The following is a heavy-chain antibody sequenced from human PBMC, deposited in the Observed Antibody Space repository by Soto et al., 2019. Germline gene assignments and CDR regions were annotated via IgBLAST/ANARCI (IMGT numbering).Heavy chain of an antibody. CDR3: AKDRRIVGATSVDIDY. CDR1: GFTFDDFA. D-gene: IGHD1-26*01. V-gene: IGHV3-9*01. Sequence: ESGGGLVQPGRSLRLSCAASGFTFDDFAMHWVRQAPGKGLEWVSGISWNSGSIGYADSVKGRFTISRDNAKNSLYLQMNSLRAEDTALYYCAKDRRIVGATSVDIDYWGQGTLVTVSS. J-gene: IGHJ4*02. CDR2: ISWNSGSI.